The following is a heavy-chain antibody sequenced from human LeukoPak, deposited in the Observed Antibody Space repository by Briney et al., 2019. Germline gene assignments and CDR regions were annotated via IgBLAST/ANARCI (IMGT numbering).Heavy chain of an antibody. V-gene: IGHV1-8*01. CDR1: GYTFTSYD. CDR3: ARGRPKPGSAIVVVPEYYFDY. D-gene: IGHD2-2*01. Sequence: ASVKVSCKAAGYTFTSYDINWVRQATGQGLEWMGWMNPNSGNTGYAQKFQGRVTMTRNTSISTAYMELSSLRSEDTAVYYCARGRPKPGSAIVVVPEYYFDYWGQGTLVTVSS. J-gene: IGHJ4*02. CDR2: MNPNSGNT.